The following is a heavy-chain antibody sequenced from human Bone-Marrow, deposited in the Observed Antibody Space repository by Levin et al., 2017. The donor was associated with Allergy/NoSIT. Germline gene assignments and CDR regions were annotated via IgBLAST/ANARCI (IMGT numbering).Heavy chain of an antibody. Sequence: AGGSLRLSCAASGFTFSSYGMHWVRQAPGKGLEWVAVIWYDGSNKYYADSVKGRFTISRDNSKNTLYLQMNSLRAEDTAVYYCARVGTQVTSLYGMDVWGQGTTVTVSS. CDR1: GFTFSSYG. D-gene: IGHD4-11*01. V-gene: IGHV3-33*01. CDR2: IWYDGSNK. J-gene: IGHJ6*02. CDR3: ARVGTQVTSLYGMDV.